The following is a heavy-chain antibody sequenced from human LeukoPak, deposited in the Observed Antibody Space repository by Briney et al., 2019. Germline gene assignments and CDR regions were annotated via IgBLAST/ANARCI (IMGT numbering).Heavy chain of an antibody. V-gene: IGHV3-7*01. CDR3: ARRGYCSSTSCYAPFDY. CDR1: GFTFSSYA. J-gene: IGHJ4*02. CDR2: IKQDGSEK. Sequence: GGSLRLSCAASGFTFSSYAMSWVRQAPGKGLEWVANIKQDGSEKYYVDSVKGRFTISRDNAKNSLYLQMNSLRAEDTAVYYCARRGYCSSTSCYAPFDYWGQGTLVTVSS. D-gene: IGHD2-2*01.